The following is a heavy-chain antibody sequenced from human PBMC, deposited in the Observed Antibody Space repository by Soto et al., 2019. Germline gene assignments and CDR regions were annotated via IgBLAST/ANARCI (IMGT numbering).Heavy chain of an antibody. CDR3: AKNETTRPWFDP. J-gene: IGHJ5*02. CDR2: IYYIGTT. Sequence: QVQLQESGPGLVKASQTLSLTCTVSGGSIRNGKYYWSWIRQLPGKGLEWIGNIYYIGTTSYNPSLKSRVIISIDTSKNQFSLELTSVLAADTAVYYCAKNETTRPWFDPWGQGTLVTVSS. V-gene: IGHV4-31*03. CDR1: GGSIRNGKYY. D-gene: IGHD1-1*01.